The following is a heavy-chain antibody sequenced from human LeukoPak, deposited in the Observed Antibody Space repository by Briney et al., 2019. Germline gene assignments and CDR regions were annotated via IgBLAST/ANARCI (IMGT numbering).Heavy chain of an antibody. J-gene: IGHJ6*03. CDR2: MNPNSGNT. CDR1: GYTFTSYD. CDR3: ARAQGPYDILTGYYYYYYMDV. V-gene: IGHV1-8*03. Sequence: ASVKVSYKASGYTFTSYDINWVRQATGQGLEWMGWMNPNSGNTGYAQKFQGRVTITRNTSISTAYMELSSLRSEDTAVYYCARAQGPYDILTGYYYYYYMDVWGKGTTVTVSS. D-gene: IGHD3-9*01.